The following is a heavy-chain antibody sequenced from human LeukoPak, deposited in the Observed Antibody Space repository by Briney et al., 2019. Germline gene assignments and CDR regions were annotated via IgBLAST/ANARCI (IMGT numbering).Heavy chain of an antibody. CDR1: GFTLITYS. D-gene: IGHD3-9*01. V-gene: IGHV3-48*01. Sequence: GGSLRLSCAASGFTLITYSMNWVRQAPGKGLEWVSYISSSSDTIYYADSVKGRFTISRDNAKNSLYLQMNSLRAEDTAVYYCARATTYDILTGYFDYWGQGTLVTVSS. J-gene: IGHJ4*02. CDR3: ARATTYDILTGYFDY. CDR2: ISSSSDTI.